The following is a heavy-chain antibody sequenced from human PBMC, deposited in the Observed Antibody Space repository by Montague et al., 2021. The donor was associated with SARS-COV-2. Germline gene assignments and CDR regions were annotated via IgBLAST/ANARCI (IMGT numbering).Heavy chain of an antibody. CDR3: TSGREGNYNVMDV. D-gene: IGHD1-1*01. Sequence: CAISGDSVSSNSATCNWVRQSPSSRLEWLGRTYYRSKWYNDYAVSVRGRVTINPDTSKNQFSLQLNSVTPEDTAIYYCTSGREGNYNVMDVWGQGTTVTVSS. V-gene: IGHV6-1*01. J-gene: IGHJ6*02. CDR1: GDSVSSNSAT. CDR2: TYYRSKWYN.